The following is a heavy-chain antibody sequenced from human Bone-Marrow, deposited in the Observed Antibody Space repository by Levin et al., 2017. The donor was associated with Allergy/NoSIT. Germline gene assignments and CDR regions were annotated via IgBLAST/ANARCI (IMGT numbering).Heavy chain of an antibody. CDR3: ARENYFDDSGYYRWGGMDV. J-gene: IGHJ6*02. Sequence: PGGSLRLSCGASGFTFSSFTMDWVRHVPGKGLEWLASITSGGTYIYYTESLKGRLTISRDNAKNTLYLQMNSLRAEDTAVYYCARENYFDDSGYYRWGGMDVWGRGTTVIVSS. V-gene: IGHV3-21*01. D-gene: IGHD3-22*01. CDR2: ITSGGTYI. CDR1: GFTFSSFT.